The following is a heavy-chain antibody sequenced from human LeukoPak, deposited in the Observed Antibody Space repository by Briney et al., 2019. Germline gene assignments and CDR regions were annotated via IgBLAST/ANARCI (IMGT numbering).Heavy chain of an antibody. Sequence: PGGSLRLSCAASGFTFSSYSMNWVRQAPGKGLEWVSSISSSSSYIYYADSVKGRFTISRDNAKNSLYLQMNSLRAEDTAVYYCARLRYCGGDCYLAAFDYWGQGTLVTVSS. J-gene: IGHJ4*02. V-gene: IGHV3-21*01. D-gene: IGHD2-21*02. CDR1: GFTFSSYS. CDR3: ARLRYCGGDCYLAAFDY. CDR2: ISSSSSYI.